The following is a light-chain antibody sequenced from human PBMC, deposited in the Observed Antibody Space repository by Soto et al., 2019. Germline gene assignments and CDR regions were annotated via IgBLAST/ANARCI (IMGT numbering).Light chain of an antibody. CDR1: QSVSRN. CDR2: DAS. Sequence: EIVMTQSPATLSVSPGERATLSCRASQSVSRNLAWYQQRPGRAPRLLIYDASTRATDIPARFSGSGSGTEFTLLNSSLQSEDFAVYYCQQYNNWPLYTFGQGTKLEIK. CDR3: QQYNNWPLYT. V-gene: IGKV3-15*01. J-gene: IGKJ2*01.